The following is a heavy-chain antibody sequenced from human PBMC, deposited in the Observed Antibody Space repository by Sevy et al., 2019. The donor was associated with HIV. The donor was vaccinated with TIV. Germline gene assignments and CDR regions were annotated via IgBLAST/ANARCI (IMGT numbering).Heavy chain of an antibody. V-gene: IGHV3-53*01. Sequence: GGSLRLSCAASGFTVSSNYMSWVRQAPGKGLEWVSVIYSGGSTYYADSVKGRFTISRDNSKNTLYLQMNSLGAEDTAVYYCARDGPLCSGGSCYSGGAFDIWGQGTMVTVSS. D-gene: IGHD2-15*01. J-gene: IGHJ3*02. CDR3: ARDGPLCSGGSCYSGGAFDI. CDR2: IYSGGST. CDR1: GFTVSSNY.